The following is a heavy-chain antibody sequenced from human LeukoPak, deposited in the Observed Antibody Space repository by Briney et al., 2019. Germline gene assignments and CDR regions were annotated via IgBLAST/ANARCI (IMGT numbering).Heavy chain of an antibody. D-gene: IGHD6-19*01. CDR1: GVTLSSYG. J-gene: IGHJ4*02. Sequence: PGRSLRLSCAASGVTLSSYGMHWVRQAPGKGLEWVPVISYDGSNKYYADSVKGRFTISRDNSKNTLYLQMNSLRAEDTAVYYCAKDLDGQQWLVPHFDYWGQGTLVTVSS. V-gene: IGHV3-30*18. CDR2: ISYDGSNK. CDR3: AKDLDGQQWLVPHFDY.